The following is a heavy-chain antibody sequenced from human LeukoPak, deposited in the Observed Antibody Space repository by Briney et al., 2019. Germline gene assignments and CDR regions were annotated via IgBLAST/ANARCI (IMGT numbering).Heavy chain of an antibody. CDR1: EFIFRNYW. CDR2: IKHDGTET. Sequence: GGSLRLSCAASEFIFRNYWMIWVRQAPGKGLEWVANIKHDGTETNYVDSVKGRFTISRDNAKKSLYLQMNSLRAEDSAVYYCATDRDGYRKNWDRFHYWGQGTRVAVSS. CDR3: ATDRDGYRKNWDRFHY. D-gene: IGHD5-24*01. J-gene: IGHJ4*02. V-gene: IGHV3-7*04.